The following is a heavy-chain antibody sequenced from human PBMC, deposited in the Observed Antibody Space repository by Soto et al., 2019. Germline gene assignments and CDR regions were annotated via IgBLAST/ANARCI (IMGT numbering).Heavy chain of an antibody. CDR3: ARYSSSWYSYYYSGMDV. Sequence: CAASRVTVMIYVIHWFLKGPGKGLVWVSRISSDGGSTSYADSVKGRFTISRDNAKNTLYLQMNSLRAEDTAVYYCARYSSSWYSYYYSGMDVWGQGPTVTAP. D-gene: IGHD6-13*01. CDR1: RVTVMIYV. J-gene: IGHJ6*02. V-gene: IGHV3-74*01. CDR2: ISSDGGST.